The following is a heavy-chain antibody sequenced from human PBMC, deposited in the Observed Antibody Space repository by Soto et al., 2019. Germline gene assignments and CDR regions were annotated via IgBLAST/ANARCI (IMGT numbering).Heavy chain of an antibody. CDR2: FRAGGDDGTT. V-gene: IGHV3-23*01. D-gene: IGHD3-10*01. J-gene: IGHJ4*02. CDR3: AKKVNSGSGSQYFDY. CDR1: GFTFSSYS. Sequence: VGSLRLSCVASGFTFSSYSMSWVRQAPGKGLEWVSGFRAGGDDGTTYYADSVKGRFTISRDNSKNTLFLQMNSLRAEDTAIYYCAKKVNSGSGSQYFDYFGQGTLVTVS.